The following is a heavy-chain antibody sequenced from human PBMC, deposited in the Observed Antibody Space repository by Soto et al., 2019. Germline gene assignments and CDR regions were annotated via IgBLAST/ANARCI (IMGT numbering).Heavy chain of an antibody. Sequence: QVQLVQSGAEVKKPGASVKVSCKAPRYIFTAYFMHWVRQAPGQGLEWMGWINPNNGATHYGLSFRGRVTITRDTPISTPSMELSSLRSDDTAVYSWAPPDPGARSAPGGKGPLVIV. CDR3: APPDPGARSAP. CDR1: RYIFTAYF. CDR2: INPNNGAT. V-gene: IGHV1-2*02. J-gene: IGHJ5*02.